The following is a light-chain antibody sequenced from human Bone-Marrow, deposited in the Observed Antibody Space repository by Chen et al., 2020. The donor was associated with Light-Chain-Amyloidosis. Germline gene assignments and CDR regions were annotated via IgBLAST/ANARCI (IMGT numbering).Light chain of an antibody. CDR1: SSDVGGDNH. V-gene: IGLV2-14*01. CDR2: EVT. J-gene: IGLJ1*01. Sequence: QSALTQPASVSGSPGQSITISCTGTSSDVGGDNHVSCYQQHPDKAPKLMIYEVTNRPSCVHDRFSGSKSDNTASLTFSGLQTEDEADYVCSSYTITNTLLFGSGTRVTVL. CDR3: SSYTITNTLL.